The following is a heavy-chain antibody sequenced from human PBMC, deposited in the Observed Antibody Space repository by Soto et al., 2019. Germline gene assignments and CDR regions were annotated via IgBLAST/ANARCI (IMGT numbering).Heavy chain of an antibody. CDR3: ARGNALDI. CDR1: GGTFSSFA. Sequence: VKVSCKASGGTFSSFAINWVRQSPGQGPEWMGGTIPILGTANYAQKFQGRVTIIADETTNTASLELTSLRSEDTAVYYCARGNALDIWGQGTTVTVSS. J-gene: IGHJ6*02. CDR2: TIPILGTA. V-gene: IGHV1-69*01.